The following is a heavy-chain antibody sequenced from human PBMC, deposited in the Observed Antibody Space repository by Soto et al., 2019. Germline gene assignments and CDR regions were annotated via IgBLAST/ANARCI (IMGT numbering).Heavy chain of an antibody. CDR1: DASMSDYY. V-gene: IGHV4-59*08. CDR2: MHYSGSA. CDR3: ARGVAGSGFDL. J-gene: IGHJ4*02. Sequence: SETQSLTCTVSDASMSDYYGSWNRQSPGKGLEHIGYMHYSGSANYNPSLKSRVTISLDRSNNRFSLRLSSVTPDDTAVYYCARGVAGSGFDLWGQGTLVTVSS. D-gene: IGHD6-19*01.